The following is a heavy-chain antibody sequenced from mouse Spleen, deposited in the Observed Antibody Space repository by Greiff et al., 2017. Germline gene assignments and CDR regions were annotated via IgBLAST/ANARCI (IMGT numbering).Heavy chain of an antibody. Sequence: QVQLKQSGAELMKPGASVKLSCKATGYTFTGYWIEWVKQRPGHGLEWIGEILPGSGSTNYNEKFKGKATFTADTSSNTAYMQLSSLTSEDSAVYFCARGGVVTTVVAPFDYWGQGTTLTVSS. D-gene: IGHD1-1*01. CDR3: ARGGVVTTVVAPFDY. CDR1: GYTFTGYW. V-gene: IGHV1-9*01. CDR2: ILPGSGST. J-gene: IGHJ2*01.